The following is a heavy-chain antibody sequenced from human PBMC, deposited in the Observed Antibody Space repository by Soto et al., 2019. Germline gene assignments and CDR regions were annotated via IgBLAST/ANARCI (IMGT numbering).Heavy chain of an antibody. CDR1: GGSISGYS. D-gene: IGHD6-19*01. Sequence: SETLSLTCTVSGGSISGYSWSWIRQPPGKGLECVGYVYNSGSTNYNPSLKSRATISIDTSQNQFSLRLSSVTTADTAVYYCARAQYSSGWKIDYWDQGALVTVSS. CDR3: ARAQYSSGWKIDY. CDR2: VYNSGST. V-gene: IGHV4-59*01. J-gene: IGHJ4*02.